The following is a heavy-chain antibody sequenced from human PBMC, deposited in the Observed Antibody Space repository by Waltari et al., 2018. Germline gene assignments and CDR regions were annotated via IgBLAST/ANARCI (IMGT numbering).Heavy chain of an antibody. D-gene: IGHD3-3*01. CDR3: AKGTYFLTIFGVTITDL. CDR1: GFTFSSYA. Sequence: EVQLLESGGGLVQPGGSLRLSCAASGFTFSSYAMSWVRQAPGKGLEWCSVISGSVGRTYYADSVKGRFTISRDNSKNTLYLQMNSLRAEDTAVYYCAKGTYFLTIFGVTITDLWGQGTLVTVSS. J-gene: IGHJ5*02. V-gene: IGHV3-23*01. CDR2: ISGSVGRT.